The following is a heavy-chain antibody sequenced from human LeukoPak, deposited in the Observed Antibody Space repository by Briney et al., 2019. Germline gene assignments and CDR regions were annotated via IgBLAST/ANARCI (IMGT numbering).Heavy chain of an antibody. CDR1: GYRFTNYW. D-gene: IGHD2/OR15-2a*01. CDR2: IYPDDSVT. CDR3: ARLSTFPDF. V-gene: IGHV5-51*01. Sequence: GESLKISCKGSGYRFTNYWIAWVRQMPGKGLEWMGIIYPDDSVTRYSPSFQGQVTISADRSISTAYLQWSSLKASDTAMYYCARLSTFPDFWGQGTLVTVSS. J-gene: IGHJ4*02.